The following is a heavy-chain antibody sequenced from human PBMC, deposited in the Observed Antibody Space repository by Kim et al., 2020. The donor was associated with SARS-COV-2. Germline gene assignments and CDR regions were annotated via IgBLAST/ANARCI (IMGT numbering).Heavy chain of an antibody. Sequence: SETLSLTCAVYGGSFSGYYWSWIRQPPGKGLEWIGEINHSGSTNYNPSLKSRVTISVDTSKNQFSLKLSSVTAADTAVYYCARTKNSSGPSGWFDPWGQGTLVTVSS. CDR2: INHSGST. J-gene: IGHJ5*02. D-gene: IGHD6-19*01. CDR1: GGSFSGYY. V-gene: IGHV4-34*01. CDR3: ARTKNSSGPSGWFDP.